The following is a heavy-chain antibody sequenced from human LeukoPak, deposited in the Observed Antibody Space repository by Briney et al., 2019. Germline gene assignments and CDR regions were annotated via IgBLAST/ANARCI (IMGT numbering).Heavy chain of an antibody. D-gene: IGHD3-22*01. CDR3: ARYAYYDSSGYVDY. Sequence: GGSLRLSCAASGFTVSSNYMNWVRQAPGKGLEWVSIIYSGGSTYYADSVKGRFTISRDNSKNTLYLQMNSLRVEDTAVYYCARYAYYDSSGYVDYWGQGTLVTVSS. J-gene: IGHJ4*02. CDR1: GFTVSSNY. CDR2: IYSGGST. V-gene: IGHV3-66*02.